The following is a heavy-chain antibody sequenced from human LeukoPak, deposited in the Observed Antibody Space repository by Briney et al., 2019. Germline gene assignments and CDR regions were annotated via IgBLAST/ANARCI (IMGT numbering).Heavy chain of an antibody. D-gene: IGHD3-16*02. V-gene: IGHV3-30*04. CDR3: ARDSRIMITFGGVIVHPSSAFDI. J-gene: IGHJ3*02. CDR1: GFTFSSYA. CDR2: ISYDGSNK. Sequence: GRSLRLSCAASGFTFSSYAMHWVRQAPGKGLEWVAVISYDGSNKYYADSVKGRFTISRDNSKNTLYLQMNSLRAEDTAVYYCARDSRIMITFGGVIVHPSSAFDIWGQGTMVTVSS.